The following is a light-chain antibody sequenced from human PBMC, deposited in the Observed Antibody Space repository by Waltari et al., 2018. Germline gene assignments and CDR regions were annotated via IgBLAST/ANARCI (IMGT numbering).Light chain of an antibody. J-gene: IGLJ3*02. V-gene: IGLV2-14*03. CDR3: SSYVSGSTLKM. Sequence: QSALTQPASVSGSPGQSITISCTGTNNDIGGYDYVSWYQHLPGKAPKLLIYDVSDRSSGVSIRFSGSKSGNTASLTISGIQTEDEADYYCSSYVSGSTLKMFGGGTKLTVL. CDR1: NNDIGGYDY. CDR2: DVS.